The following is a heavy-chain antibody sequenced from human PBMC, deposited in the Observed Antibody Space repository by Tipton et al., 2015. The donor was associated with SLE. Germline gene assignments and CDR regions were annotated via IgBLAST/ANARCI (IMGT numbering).Heavy chain of an antibody. Sequence: TLSLTCTVSGGSISSSNYYWGWIRQPPGKGLEWIGSIYYNGITYYNPSLKSRVTISVDTPKNQFSLKLSSVTAADTAVYYCAREGAEKVRTSYYYYMDVWGKGTTVTISS. CDR3: AREGAEKVRTSYYYYMDV. D-gene: IGHD3-10*01. CDR1: GGSISSSNYY. V-gene: IGHV4-39*02. CDR2: IYYNGIT. J-gene: IGHJ6*03.